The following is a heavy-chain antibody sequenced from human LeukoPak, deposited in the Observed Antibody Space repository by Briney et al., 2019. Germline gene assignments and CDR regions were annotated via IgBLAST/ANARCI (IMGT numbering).Heavy chain of an antibody. CDR2: INPNSGGT. J-gene: IGHJ4*02. D-gene: IGHD3-22*01. V-gene: IGHV1-2*02. CDR3: ARALSPRIVVVSEYPQASH. CDR1: GYTFTGYY. Sequence: ASVKVSRKASGYTFTGYYMHWVRQAPGQGLEWMGWINPNSGGTNYAQKFQGRVTMTRDTSISTAYMELSRLRSDDTAVYYCARALSPRIVVVSEYPQASHWGQGTLVTVSS.